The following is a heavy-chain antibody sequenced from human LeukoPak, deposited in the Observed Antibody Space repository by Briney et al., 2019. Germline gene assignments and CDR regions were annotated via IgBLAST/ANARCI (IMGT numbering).Heavy chain of an antibody. CDR3: ARAPSPMWELDY. V-gene: IGHV4-59*01. CDR1: GGSIIRDY. D-gene: IGHD1-26*01. CDR2: MYYSGGT. Sequence: SETLSLTCFVSGGSIIRDYWSWIRQPPGKGLEWIGYMYYSGGTNYNPSLKSRVSISGDMSKNQFSLKVSSVTAADTAVYYCARAPSPMWELDYWGQGTLVTVSS. J-gene: IGHJ4*02.